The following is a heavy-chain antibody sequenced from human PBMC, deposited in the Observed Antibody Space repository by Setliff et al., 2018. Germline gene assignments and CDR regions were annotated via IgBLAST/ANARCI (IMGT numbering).Heavy chain of an antibody. J-gene: IGHJ4*02. CDR1: GYSISSGYI. Sequence: SETLSLTCTVSGYSISSGYIWGWNRQPPGKGLEWVGNIGHTGSINYNSSLKSRLTISRDTSKTQVSLKLNSVTATDTAVYYCARDLGHGGDSDYWGQGILVTVSS. D-gene: IGHD2-21*02. CDR2: IGHTGSI. V-gene: IGHV4-38-2*02. CDR3: ARDLGHGGDSDY.